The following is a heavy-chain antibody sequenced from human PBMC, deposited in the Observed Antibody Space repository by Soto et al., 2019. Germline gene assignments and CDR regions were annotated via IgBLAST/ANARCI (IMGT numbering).Heavy chain of an antibody. Sequence: EVQLLESGGGLVQPGGSLRLSCAASGSSFSTFARNGIRQPPGKGLDWFSIVVYIGFYTFYAASVKARFTISRDNSKNMVYLELNSLRAEDTAVYYCAKRSGGYSEFDYWGQGTLVTVSS. CDR1: GSSFSTFA. V-gene: IGHV3-23*01. CDR2: VVYIGFYT. J-gene: IGHJ4*02. D-gene: IGHD5-12*01. CDR3: AKRSGGYSEFDY.